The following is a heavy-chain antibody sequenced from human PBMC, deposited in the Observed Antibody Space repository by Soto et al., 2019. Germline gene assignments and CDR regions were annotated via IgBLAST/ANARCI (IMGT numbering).Heavy chain of an antibody. D-gene: IGHD2-15*01. V-gene: IGHV4-31*03. J-gene: IGHJ5*02. CDR1: GGSISSGGYY. CDR3: ARGGYCSGGSCYLRWFDP. CDR2: IYYSGST. Sequence: QVQLQESGPGLVKPSQTLSLTCTVSGGSISSGGYYWSWIRQHPGKGLEWIGYIYYSGSTYYNPSLKSRVNLSVDTSKNQFSLKLSSVTAADTAVYYCARGGYCSGGSCYLRWFDPWGQGTLVTVSS.